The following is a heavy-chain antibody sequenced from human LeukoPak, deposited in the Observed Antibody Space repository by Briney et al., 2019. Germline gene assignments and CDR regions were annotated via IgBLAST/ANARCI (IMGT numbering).Heavy chain of an antibody. Sequence: SETLSLTCTVPSGSINNYCWSWIRQPPGKGLEWIGYIHCTGGTNYNPSLKSRVTISMDPSKSQLSLKLSSVTAADTAVYYCARGSATAPRSAPDIWGQGTMVIVSS. J-gene: IGHJ3*02. CDR1: SGSINNYC. CDR2: IHCTGGT. V-gene: IGHV4-59*08. CDR3: ARGSATAPRSAPDI. D-gene: IGHD1-26*01.